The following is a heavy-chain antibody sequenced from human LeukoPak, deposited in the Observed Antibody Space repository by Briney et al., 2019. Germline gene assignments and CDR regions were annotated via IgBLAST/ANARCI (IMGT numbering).Heavy chain of an antibody. J-gene: IGHJ4*02. CDR3: VSDSGGRSGGDY. V-gene: IGHV3-74*01. CDR2: INRDGSSA. Sequence: GGSLRLSCAASGFTFTNYLMDSIRHAPGKGLVWVSRINRDGSSAHYADSVKGRFTISRDNAQNTLHLQMNSLGPEDTAVYYCVSDSGGRSGGDYWGQGTLVTVSS. CDR1: GFTFTNYL. D-gene: IGHD1-26*01.